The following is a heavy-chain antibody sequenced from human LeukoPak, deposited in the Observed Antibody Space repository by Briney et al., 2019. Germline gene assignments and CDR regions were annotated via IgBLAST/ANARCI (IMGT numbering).Heavy chain of an antibody. D-gene: IGHD3-22*01. CDR3: ARGYDSGGSYAIWAFDY. V-gene: IGHV3-66*01. J-gene: IGHJ4*02. Sequence: PGGSLRLSCAASGFLVSNNYVSWVRQAPGKGLEWVSIIYRGGSTYSADSVKDRFTVSSDNSKNTFYLQMNSLRAEDTAVYYCARGYDSGGSYAIWAFDYWGQGTLVTVSP. CDR2: IYRGGST. CDR1: GFLVSNNY.